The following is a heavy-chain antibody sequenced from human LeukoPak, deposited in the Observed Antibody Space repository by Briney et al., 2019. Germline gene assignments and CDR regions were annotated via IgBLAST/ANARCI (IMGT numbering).Heavy chain of an antibody. J-gene: IGHJ4*02. CDR2: IYYSGTT. CDR3: ATTTIRLGY. Sequence: SETLSLTCTVSDGSIRSSSNYWGWIRQPPGKGLKWIGSIYYSGTTHYNPSLKSRVTISVDTSKNQFSLKLSSVTAADTAVYYCATTTIRLGYWGQGTLVTVSS. CDR1: DGSIRSSSNY. V-gene: IGHV4-39*07. D-gene: IGHD1-26*01.